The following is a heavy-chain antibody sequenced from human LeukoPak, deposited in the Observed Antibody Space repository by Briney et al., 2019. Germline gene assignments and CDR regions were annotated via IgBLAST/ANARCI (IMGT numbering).Heavy chain of an antibody. D-gene: IGHD3-22*01. V-gene: IGHV4-34*01. CDR2: INHSGST. CDR3: ARDLYYSDRNGYLNGFDL. CDR1: GGSFSGYY. J-gene: IGHJ3*01. Sequence: PSETLSLTCAVYGGSFSGYYWSWIRQPPGKGLEWIGEINHSGSTNYNPSLKSRVTISVDTSKNQFSLQLNSMTPEDTAVYYCARDLYYSDRNGYLNGFDLWGQGTVVTVSS.